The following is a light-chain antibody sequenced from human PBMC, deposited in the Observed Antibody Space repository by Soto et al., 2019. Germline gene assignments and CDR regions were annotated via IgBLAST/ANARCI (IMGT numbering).Light chain of an antibody. J-gene: IGKJ1*01. CDR3: QQSYSTPRT. CDR1: QSISSY. CDR2: AAS. V-gene: IGKV1-39*01. Sequence: IHMTHAPSSLSASVLDIVTITCLASQSISSYLNWYQQKPGKAPKLLIYAASSLQSGVPSRFSGSGSGTDFTLTISSLQPEDFATYYCQQSYSTPRTFGQGTKVDI.